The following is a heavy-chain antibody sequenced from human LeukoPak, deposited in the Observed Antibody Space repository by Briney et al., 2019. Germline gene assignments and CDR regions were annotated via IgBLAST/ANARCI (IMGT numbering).Heavy chain of an antibody. J-gene: IGHJ3*02. V-gene: IGHV3-49*03. D-gene: IGHD3-10*01. CDR2: IRSKAYGGTT. CDR3: TRDPRWFGEFDI. Sequence: GGSLRLSCTASGFTFGDYAMSWFRQAPGKGLEWVGFIRSKAYGGTTEYAASVKGRFTISRDDSKSIAYLQMDSLKTEDTAVYYCTRDPRWFGEFDIWGQGTMVTVSS. CDR1: GFTFGDYA.